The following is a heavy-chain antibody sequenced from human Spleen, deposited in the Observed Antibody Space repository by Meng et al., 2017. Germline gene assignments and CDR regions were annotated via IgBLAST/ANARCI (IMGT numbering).Heavy chain of an antibody. CDR3: ARDFSVVGSYFDN. V-gene: IGHV3-73*01. Sequence: GESLKISCAVSGVSFSDSDIHWVRQASGKGLEWVGRIGGRPKSYAAAYAAQVRGRFTISRDDSKNTAYLQMNSLRAEDTAVYYCARDFSVVGSYFDNWGQGTLVTVSS. CDR1: GVSFSDSD. J-gene: IGHJ4*02. D-gene: IGHD1-26*01. CDR2: IGGRPKSYAA.